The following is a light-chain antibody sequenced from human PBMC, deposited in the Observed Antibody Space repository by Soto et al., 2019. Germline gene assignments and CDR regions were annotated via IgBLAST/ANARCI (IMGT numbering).Light chain of an antibody. V-gene: IGKV3-11*01. Sequence: EIVLTQSPGTLSLSPGERATLSCRASQSVSRYLAWYQQKPGQAPRLLIYDASNRATGIPARFSGSGSGTDFTLTITSLEPEDSAVYYCQQRDNWLTFGGGTKVDIK. J-gene: IGKJ4*01. CDR3: QQRDNWLT. CDR2: DAS. CDR1: QSVSRY.